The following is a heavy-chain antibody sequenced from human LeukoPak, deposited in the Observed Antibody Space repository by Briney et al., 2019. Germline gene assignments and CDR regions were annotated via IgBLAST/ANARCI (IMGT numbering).Heavy chain of an antibody. Sequence: SETLSLTCAVYGGSFSGYYWSWIRQPPGKGLEWIGEINHSGSTKYNPSLKSRVTIPVDTSKNQYSLKLSSVTAADTAVYYCARGDSSRGHTHWGQGTLVTVSS. V-gene: IGHV4-34*01. CDR3: ARGDSSRGHTH. J-gene: IGHJ4*02. CDR1: GGSFSGYY. CDR2: INHSGST. D-gene: IGHD3-22*01.